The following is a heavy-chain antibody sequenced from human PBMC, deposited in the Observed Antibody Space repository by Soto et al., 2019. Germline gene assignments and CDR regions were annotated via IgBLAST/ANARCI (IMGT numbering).Heavy chain of an antibody. CDR2: ISGSGGST. Sequence: TGGSLRLSCAASGFTFSSYAMIWVRQAPGKGLEWVSAISGSGGSTYYADSVKGRFTISRDNSKNTLYLQMNSLRAEDTAVYYCAKVQVVAAKEYFDYWGQGTLVTVSS. CDR1: GFTFSSYA. J-gene: IGHJ4*02. CDR3: AKVQVVAAKEYFDY. V-gene: IGHV3-23*01. D-gene: IGHD2-15*01.